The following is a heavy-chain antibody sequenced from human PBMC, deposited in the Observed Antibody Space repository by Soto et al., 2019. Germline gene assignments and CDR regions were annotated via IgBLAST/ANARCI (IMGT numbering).Heavy chain of an antibody. V-gene: IGHV4-59*01. Sequence: SETLSLTCTVSGDSIRSYYWTWIRQPPGKGLELIGYIYYSGSTRYNPSLKSRVTISVDMSKNQFSLKLSSVIAADTAVYYCARAYGGFDNGLDVWGQGTAVTGSS. CDR2: IYYSGST. CDR1: GDSIRSYY. CDR3: ARAYGGFDNGLDV. D-gene: IGHD5-12*01. J-gene: IGHJ6*02.